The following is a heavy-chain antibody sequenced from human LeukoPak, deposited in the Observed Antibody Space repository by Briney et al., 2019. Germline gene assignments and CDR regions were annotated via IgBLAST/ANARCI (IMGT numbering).Heavy chain of an antibody. D-gene: IGHD2-2*01. Sequence: ASVKLSCKASGYTFTSYYMHWVRQAPGQGLEWMGWINPNSGSKNYAQNFQGRVTMTRDTSISTAYMELSRLRSDDTAVYYCARVGYCSSTSCPDHYYYYYGMDVWGQGTTVTVSS. CDR1: GYTFTSYY. CDR2: INPNSGSK. J-gene: IGHJ6*02. V-gene: IGHV1-2*02. CDR3: ARVGYCSSTSCPDHYYYYYGMDV.